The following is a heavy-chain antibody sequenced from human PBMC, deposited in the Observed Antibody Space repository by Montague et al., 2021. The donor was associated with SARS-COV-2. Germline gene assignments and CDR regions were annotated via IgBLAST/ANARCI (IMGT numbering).Heavy chain of an antibody. CDR3: ARDDDSSSWRYYFDY. V-gene: IGHV3-74*01. Sequence: SLRLSCAASGFTFTYYWMHWVRQAPGKGLAWVSRTNNDGSSRIYADSVKGRFTISRDNAKNTLYLQMNSLRAEDTAVYYCARDDDSSSWRYYFDYWGQGTLVTVSS. J-gene: IGHJ4*02. CDR1: GFTFTYYW. CDR2: TNNDGSSR. D-gene: IGHD6-13*01.